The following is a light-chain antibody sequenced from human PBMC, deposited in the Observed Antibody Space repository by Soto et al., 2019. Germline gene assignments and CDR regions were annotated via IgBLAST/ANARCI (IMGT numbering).Light chain of an antibody. CDR2: DAS. J-gene: IGKJ1*01. CDR1: QSVGLS. V-gene: IGKV3-11*01. Sequence: EVVLTQSPATLSLSPGGRATLSCRASQSVGLSLAWYQQKPGQAPRLLIYDASERASGIPARFSGSGSGTDFTLTISSLEPEDFAVYYCQQRTSWPPWTFGQGTKVYIK. CDR3: QQRTSWPPWT.